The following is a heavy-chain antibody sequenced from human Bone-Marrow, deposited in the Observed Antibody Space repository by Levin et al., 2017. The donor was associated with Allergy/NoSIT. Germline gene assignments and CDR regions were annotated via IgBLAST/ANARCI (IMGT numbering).Heavy chain of an antibody. CDR2: TSDSGGSA. CDR1: GFTFSTYA. J-gene: IGHJ4*02. Sequence: SCAASGFTFSTYAMNWVRQAPGKGLEWVSGTSDSGGSAYYADSVKGRLTLPRDNSKNTLSLQMNSLRADDTAVYYGAKGEGTTMTVTGGLDYWGQGRLVTVS. V-gene: IGHV3-23*01. CDR3: AKGEGTTMTVTGGLDY. D-gene: IGHD4-17*01.